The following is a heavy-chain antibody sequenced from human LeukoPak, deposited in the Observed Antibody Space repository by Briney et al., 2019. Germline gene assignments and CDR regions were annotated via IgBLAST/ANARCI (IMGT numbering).Heavy chain of an antibody. V-gene: IGHV3-21*01. CDR1: GFTSSSYS. CDR3: ARAGGSTGSHSDY. D-gene: IGHD3-10*01. Sequence: GGSLRLSCAASGFTSSSYSMNWIRQAPGKGLEWVSSISSSTSYIYYADSVKGRFTISKDNAKNSLYLQMNSLRAEDTAVYYCARAGGSTGSHSDYWGQGTLVTVSS. J-gene: IGHJ4*02. CDR2: ISSSTSYI.